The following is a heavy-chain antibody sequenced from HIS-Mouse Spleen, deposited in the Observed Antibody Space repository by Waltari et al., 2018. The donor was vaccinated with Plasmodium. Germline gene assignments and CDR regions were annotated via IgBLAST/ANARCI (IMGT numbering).Heavy chain of an antibody. D-gene: IGHD6-13*01. CDR2: VNPTSGGT. J-gene: IGHJ1*01. Sequence: QVQLVQSGAEVKKPGASVKVSCKASGYTFTGYYMHWVRQAHGQGLEWMGGVNPTSGGTNYAQKFQGRVTMTRDTSISTAYMELSRLRSDDTAVYYCARVLGYKAAAGTFVEYFQHWGQGTLVTVSS. CDR3: ARVLGYKAAAGTFVEYFQH. CDR1: GYTFTGYY. V-gene: IGHV1-2*02.